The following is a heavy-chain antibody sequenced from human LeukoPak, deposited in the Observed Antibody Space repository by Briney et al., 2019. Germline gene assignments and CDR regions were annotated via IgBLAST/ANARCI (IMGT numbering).Heavy chain of an antibody. J-gene: IGHJ6*03. D-gene: IGHD2-2*01. CDR1: GGSISSYY. V-gene: IGHV4-59*01. Sequence: SETLSLTCTVSGGSISSYYWSWIRQPPGKGLEWIGYIYYSGSTNYNPSLKSRVTISVDTSKNQFSLKLSSMIAADTAVYYCARTTEGYCSSASCFGFSYSYYMDVWGKGTTVTISS. CDR2: IYYSGST. CDR3: ARTTEGYCSSASCFGFSYSYYMDV.